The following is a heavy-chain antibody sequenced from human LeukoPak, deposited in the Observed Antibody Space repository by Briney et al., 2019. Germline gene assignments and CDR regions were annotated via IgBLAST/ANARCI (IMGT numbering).Heavy chain of an antibody. V-gene: IGHV4-59*08. Sequence: SETLSLTCTVSGGSISSYYWSWIRQPPGKGLEWIGYFFYSGSTNYNPSLKRRVTISVDTSKNQFSLKLSSVSAADTAVYYCARRIQLRTEGDWFDPWGQGTLVTVSS. CDR3: ARRIQLRTEGDWFDP. CDR2: FFYSGST. D-gene: IGHD5-18*01. CDR1: GGSISSYY. J-gene: IGHJ5*02.